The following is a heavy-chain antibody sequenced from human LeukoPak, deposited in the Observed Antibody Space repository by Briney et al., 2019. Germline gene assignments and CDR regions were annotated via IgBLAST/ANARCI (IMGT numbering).Heavy chain of an antibody. V-gene: IGHV3-23*01. Sequence: PGGSLRLSCAASGFTFSSYAMSWVRQAPGKGLEWVSAISGSGGSTYYADSVKGRFTISRDNSKSTLYLQRNSLRAEDRAVYYCAKVGYSYGYPPDYWGQGTLVTVSS. CDR2: ISGSGGST. CDR3: AKVGYSYGYPPDY. CDR1: GFTFSSYA. J-gene: IGHJ4*02. D-gene: IGHD5-18*01.